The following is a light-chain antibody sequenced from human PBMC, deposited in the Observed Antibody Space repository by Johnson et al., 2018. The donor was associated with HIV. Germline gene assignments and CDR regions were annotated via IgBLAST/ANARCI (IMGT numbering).Light chain of an antibody. V-gene: IGLV1-51*01. J-gene: IGLJ1*01. CDR1: SSNIGNNY. CDR2: DNN. CDR3: GTWDNSLRAFYV. Sequence: QSVLTQPPSVSAAPGQKVTISCSGSSSNIGNNYVSWYQQLPGTAPKLLIYDNNKRPSGIPDRFSGSTSGPSATLGITGLQTGDEADYYCGTWDNSLRAFYVFGTGTKVTVL.